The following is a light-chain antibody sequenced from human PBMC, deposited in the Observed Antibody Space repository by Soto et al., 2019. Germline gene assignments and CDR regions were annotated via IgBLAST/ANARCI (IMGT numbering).Light chain of an antibody. CDR1: SSDVGDYNY. J-gene: IGLJ1*01. CDR3: TSYTTYSTYV. V-gene: IGLV2-14*01. Sequence: QSALTQPASVSGSPGQSITISCTGTSSDVGDYNYVSWYQQHPGKAPKLMIYEVSNRPSGVSYRFSGFKSGNTASLTISGLQAEDEADYYCTSYTTYSTYVFGTGTKVTVL. CDR2: EVS.